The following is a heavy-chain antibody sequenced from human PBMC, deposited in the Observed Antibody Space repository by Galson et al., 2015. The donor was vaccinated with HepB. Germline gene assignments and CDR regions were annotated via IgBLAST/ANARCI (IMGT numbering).Heavy chain of an antibody. J-gene: IGHJ6*02. CDR2: INSDGSST. V-gene: IGHV3-74*01. CDR3: ARVGGVATRHDYGMDA. Sequence: SLRLSCAASGFTFSSYWMHWVRQAPGKGLVWVSRINSDGSSTSYADSVKGRFTISRDNAKNTLYLQMNSLRAEDTAAYYCARVGGVATRHDYGMDAWGQGTTVTVSS. CDR1: GFTFSSYW. D-gene: IGHD5-12*01.